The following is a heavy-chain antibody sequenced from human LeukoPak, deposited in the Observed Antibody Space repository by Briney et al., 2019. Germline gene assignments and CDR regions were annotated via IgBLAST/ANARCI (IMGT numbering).Heavy chain of an antibody. V-gene: IGHV4-34*01. CDR2: INHSGST. J-gene: IGHJ5*02. D-gene: IGHD4-11*01. CDR3: ARGYSNYAP. CDR1: GGSFTGYY. Sequence: SETLSLTCAVYGGSFTGYYWSWIRQPPGKGLEWIGEINHSGSTNYNPSLKSRVTISVDTSKNQFSLKLSSVTAADTAVYYCARGYSNYAPWGQGTLVTVSS.